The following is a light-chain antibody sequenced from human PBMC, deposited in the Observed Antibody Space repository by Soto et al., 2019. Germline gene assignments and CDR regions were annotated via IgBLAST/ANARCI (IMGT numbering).Light chain of an antibody. CDR3: SSYTSSSRYV. V-gene: IGLV2-14*01. CDR1: SSDVGGYNY. J-gene: IGLJ1*01. CDR2: EVS. Sequence: QSVLTQPASVSGSPGQSITISCTGTSSDVGGYNYVSWYQQHPGKAPKLMIYEVSNRPSGVSNRFSGSKSGNTASLTISGLQDEEEADYYCSSYTSSSRYVFGTGTKVTV.